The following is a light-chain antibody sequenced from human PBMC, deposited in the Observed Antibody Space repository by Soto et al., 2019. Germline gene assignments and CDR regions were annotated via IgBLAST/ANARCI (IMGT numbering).Light chain of an antibody. V-gene: IGLV2-14*01. Sequence: QSALTQPASVSGSPGQSITISCAGTSSDVCAYNYVSWYQQHPGKVPKLMIYEVTNRPSGVSNRFSGSKSGNTASLTISGLQAEDEADYYCTSYTSSSNVVFGGGTKLTVL. CDR3: TSYTSSSNVV. J-gene: IGLJ2*01. CDR2: EVT. CDR1: SSDVCAYNY.